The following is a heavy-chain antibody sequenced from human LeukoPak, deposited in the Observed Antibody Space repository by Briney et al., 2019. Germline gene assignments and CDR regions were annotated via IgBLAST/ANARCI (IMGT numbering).Heavy chain of an antibody. CDR1: GFTFSNYV. CDR2: ISGSAHKI. D-gene: IGHD5-18*01. J-gene: IGHJ4*02. V-gene: IGHV3-23*01. Sequence: GGSLRLSCAASGFTFSNYVMTWVRQAPGKGLDWVSVISGSAHKIRYADSVKGRFTISRDNSENIVYLQMNNLRVEDTAVYYCAGRPTGYSSGYIHWGQGTLVTVSS. CDR3: AGRPTGYSSGYIH.